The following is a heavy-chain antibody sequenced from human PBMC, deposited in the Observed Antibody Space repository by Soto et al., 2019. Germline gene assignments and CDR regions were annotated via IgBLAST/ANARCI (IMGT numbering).Heavy chain of an antibody. V-gene: IGHV6-1*01. CDR1: GDSVSSNSAV. CDR2: TYYRSKWYN. D-gene: IGHD1-26*01. Sequence: SQTLSLTCAISGDSVSSNSAVWNWIRQSPSGGLEWLGRTYYRSKWYNDYAVSVKSRITINPDTSNNQVSLQLNSVTPEDTAVNYCARLVGNSWLDSWGQGSLVTVSS. J-gene: IGHJ5*01. CDR3: ARLVGNSWLDS.